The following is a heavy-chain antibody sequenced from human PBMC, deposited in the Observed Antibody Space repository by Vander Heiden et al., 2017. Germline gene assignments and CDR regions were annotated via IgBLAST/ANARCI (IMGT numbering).Heavy chain of an antibody. CDR2: INPNSGAT. CDR1: GYTFIDYY. D-gene: IGHD1-26*01. J-gene: IGHJ4*02. CDR3: ASESGSYYHY. Sequence: QVQLVQSGAEVKEPGASVKVSCKASGYTFIDYYTPWRRQAPGQGLEWMGWINPNSGATAYAHNFQGRVTVTRDTSISTAYMELSRLTSDDTAVYYCASESGSYYHYWGQGTLVTVSS. V-gene: IGHV1-2*07.